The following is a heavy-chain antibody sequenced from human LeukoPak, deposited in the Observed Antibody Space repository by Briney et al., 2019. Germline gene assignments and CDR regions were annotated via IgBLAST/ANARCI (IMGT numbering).Heavy chain of an antibody. CDR2: KNPNSGNT. Sequence: GASVKVSCKASGYTFTSYDINWVRQATGQGLEWMGWKNPNSGNTGYAQKFQGRVTMTRNTSISTAYMELSSLRSEDTAVYYCARGLGIVATIGSYYYFDYWGQGTLVTVSS. V-gene: IGHV1-8*01. CDR1: GYTFTSYD. J-gene: IGHJ4*02. D-gene: IGHD5-12*01. CDR3: ARGLGIVATIGSYYYFDY.